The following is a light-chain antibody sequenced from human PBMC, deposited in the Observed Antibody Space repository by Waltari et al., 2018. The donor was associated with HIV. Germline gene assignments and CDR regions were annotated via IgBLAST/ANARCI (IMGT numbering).Light chain of an antibody. J-gene: IGLJ2*01. Sequence: QSVLTQPPSVSGAPGQRVTISCTGRSSNIGAGYDVHWYQQLPGTAPKLLIYGNINRPSGVPDRFSGSKSGTSASLAITGLQAEDEADYYCQSYDSSLSALFGGGTKLTVV. V-gene: IGLV1-40*01. CDR3: QSYDSSLSAL. CDR1: SSNIGAGYD. CDR2: GNI.